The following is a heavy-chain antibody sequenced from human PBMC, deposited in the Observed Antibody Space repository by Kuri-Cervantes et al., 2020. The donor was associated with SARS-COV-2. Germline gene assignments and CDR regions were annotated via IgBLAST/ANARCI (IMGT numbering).Heavy chain of an antibody. V-gene: IGHV1-45*02. CDR3: ARVKYYDFWSGYSDEGAFDY. CDR2: ITAFNGNT. Sequence: SVKVSCKASGYTFTYRRLHWVRQAPGQALEWMGWITAFNGNTEYAQKVLDRVTITTDRSINTVYMELSSLRSEDTAVYYCARVKYYDFWSGYSDEGAFDYWGQGTLVTVSS. CDR1: GYTFTYRR. D-gene: IGHD3-3*01. J-gene: IGHJ4*02.